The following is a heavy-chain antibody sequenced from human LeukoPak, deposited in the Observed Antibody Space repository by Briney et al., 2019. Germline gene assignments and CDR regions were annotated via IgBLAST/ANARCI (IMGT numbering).Heavy chain of an antibody. CDR2: IIPIFGIA. CDR1: GGTFSSYA. CDR3: ARLDAGYCSSTSCPPVY. Sequence: SVKVSCKASGGTFSSYAISWVRQAPGQGLEWMGGIIPIFGIANYAQKFQGRVTITADKSTSTAYMELGSLRSEDTAVYYCARLDAGYCSSTSCPPVYWGQGTLVTVSS. D-gene: IGHD2-2*01. J-gene: IGHJ4*02. V-gene: IGHV1-69*17.